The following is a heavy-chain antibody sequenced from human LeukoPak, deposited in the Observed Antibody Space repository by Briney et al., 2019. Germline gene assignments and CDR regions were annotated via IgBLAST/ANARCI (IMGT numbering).Heavy chain of an antibody. J-gene: IGHJ3*02. V-gene: IGHV4-59*08. D-gene: IGHD2-8*02. CDR3: ARHWVSASSTGETYAVDI. Sequence: SQTLSLTCTVSGASVSSYYWSWIRQTPGKGLEWMGYIYGSTNYNPSLKSRVTISVDTSRNQFSLNLSSVTAADTAVYYCARHWVSASSTGETYAVDIWGQGTMVTVSS. CDR2: IYGST. CDR1: GASVSSYY.